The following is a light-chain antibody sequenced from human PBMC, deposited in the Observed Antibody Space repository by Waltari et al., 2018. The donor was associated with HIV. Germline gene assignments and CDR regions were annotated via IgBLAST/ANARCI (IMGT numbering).Light chain of an antibody. CDR1: KLGNNY. CDR3: QAWHSSIYV. V-gene: IGLV3-1*01. CDR2: QDT. J-gene: IGLJ1*01. Sequence: SYELTQPPSVSVSPGQTASITCSGDKLGNNYVWWYQQKPGQSPVLVIYQDTRRPAGIPERFSGTNSGNTATLTISGTQAMDEADYYCQAWHSSIYVFGSGTTVTVL.